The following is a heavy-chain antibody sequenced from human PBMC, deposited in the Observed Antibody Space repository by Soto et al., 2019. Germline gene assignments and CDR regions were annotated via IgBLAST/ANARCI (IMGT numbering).Heavy chain of an antibody. Sequence: QVQLVQSGAEVKKPGSSVKVSCKASGGTFSSYAISWVRQAPGQGLEWMGGIIPIFGTANYAQKFQGRVTITADESTSTAYMELSSLRSEDTAVYYCATRYCTNGVRYTRARGLLLQWDVWGQGTTVTVSS. J-gene: IGHJ6*02. D-gene: IGHD2-8*01. CDR1: GGTFSSYA. V-gene: IGHV1-69*01. CDR3: ATRYCTNGVRYTRARGLLLQWDV. CDR2: IIPIFGTA.